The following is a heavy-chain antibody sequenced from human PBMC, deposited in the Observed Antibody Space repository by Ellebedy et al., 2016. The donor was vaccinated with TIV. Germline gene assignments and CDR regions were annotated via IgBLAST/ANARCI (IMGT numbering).Heavy chain of an antibody. V-gene: IGHV4-4*07. CDR1: GCSITHYY. Sequence: MPSETLSLSCTVSGCSITHYYGTWIRQPAGKGLEWIGRIVSSGSTNSNPSLKSRVTMSVDTSKNQFSLNLNSVIAADTAVYYCASGVIGRRFDNWGQGTLVTVSS. CDR3: ASGVIGRRFDN. CDR2: IVSSGST. J-gene: IGHJ4*02. D-gene: IGHD3-22*01.